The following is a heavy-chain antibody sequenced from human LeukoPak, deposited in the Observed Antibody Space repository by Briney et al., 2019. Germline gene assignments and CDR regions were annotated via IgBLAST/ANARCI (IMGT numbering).Heavy chain of an antibody. Sequence: ASVKVSCKAPGYTFTGYYMHWVRQAPGQGLEWMGWINPNSGGTNYAQKFQGWVTMTRDTSISTAYMELSRLRSDDTAVYYCARASTPSYSSSHVTIWGQGTMVTVSS. CDR2: INPNSGGT. D-gene: IGHD6-13*01. V-gene: IGHV1-2*04. J-gene: IGHJ3*02. CDR1: GYTFTGYY. CDR3: ARASTPSYSSSHVTI.